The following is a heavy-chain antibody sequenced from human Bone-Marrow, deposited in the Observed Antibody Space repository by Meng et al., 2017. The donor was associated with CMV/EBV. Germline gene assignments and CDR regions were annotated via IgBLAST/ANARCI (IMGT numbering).Heavy chain of an antibody. V-gene: IGHV5-10-1*01. D-gene: IGHD4-17*01. CDR3: ASVGYGDYDFDY. J-gene: IGHJ4*02. CDR1: RYSFTSYW. CDR2: IDPSYSYT. Sequence: NVSRYSFTSYWIGWVREMPWNGLDWRGRIDPSYSYTNYSPSFHGHVTISADKSISTAYLQWSSMEASDTAMYYCASVGYGDYDFDYWGQGTLVTVSS.